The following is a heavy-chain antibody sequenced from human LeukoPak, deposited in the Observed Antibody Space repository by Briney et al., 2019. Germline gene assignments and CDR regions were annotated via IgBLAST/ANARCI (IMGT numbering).Heavy chain of an antibody. V-gene: IGHV1-2*02. D-gene: IGHD7-27*01. CDR3: ARDGDAGAFDI. J-gene: IGHJ3*02. CDR1: GYTFTGYY. CDR2: INPNSGGT. Sequence: VAVKVCCKASGYTFTGYYMHWVRQTPGQGLEWMGWINPNSGGTDYAQIMQGRVTMTRDTSISTAYMELSRLRSDDTAVYYCARDGDAGAFDIWGQGRIASVSS.